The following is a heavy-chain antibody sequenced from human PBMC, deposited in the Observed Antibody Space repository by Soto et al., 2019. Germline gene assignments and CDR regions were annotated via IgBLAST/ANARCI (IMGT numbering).Heavy chain of an antibody. Sequence: EVQLVESGGGLIQPGGSLRLSCAASGFTVSSNYMTWVRQAPGKGLEWVSIIYSGGSSYYADSVKGRFTISRDNSRNTLYLQMHSLRAEDTAVYYCARESNRTMAYWGRGTLVTVSS. J-gene: IGHJ4*02. CDR2: IYSGGSS. CDR3: ARESNRTMAY. D-gene: IGHD3-10*01. V-gene: IGHV3-53*01. CDR1: GFTVSSNY.